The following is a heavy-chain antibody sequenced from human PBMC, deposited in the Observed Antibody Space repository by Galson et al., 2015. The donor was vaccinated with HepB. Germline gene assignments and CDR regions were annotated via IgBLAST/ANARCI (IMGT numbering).Heavy chain of an antibody. V-gene: IGHV3-21*01. CDR2: ISSSSSYI. Sequence: SLRPSCAAPGFTFSSYNMNWVRQAPGKGLEWVSSISSSSSYIYYADSVKGRFTISRDNARKSLNLQVTSLRPEDTALYYCVKEDILSGFSVGSFHVWGQGTMVTVSS. J-gene: IGHJ3*01. CDR1: GFTFSSYN. D-gene: IGHD3-9*01. CDR3: VKEDILSGFSVGSFHV.